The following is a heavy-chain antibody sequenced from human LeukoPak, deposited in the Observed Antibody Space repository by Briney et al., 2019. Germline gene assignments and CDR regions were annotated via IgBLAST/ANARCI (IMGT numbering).Heavy chain of an antibody. CDR2: ISGSGVMT. D-gene: IGHD1-26*01. CDR1: GFTFSDHY. Sequence: GGSLRLSCAASGFTFSDHYMDWVRQAPGKGLEWVATISGSGVMTYYADSVKGRFTVSGDNSKNTLYLQMSSLTAADTAVYYCAKDRSIGTYYTFDHWGQGTLVTVSA. CDR3: AKDRSIGTYYTFDH. J-gene: IGHJ4*02. V-gene: IGHV3-23*01.